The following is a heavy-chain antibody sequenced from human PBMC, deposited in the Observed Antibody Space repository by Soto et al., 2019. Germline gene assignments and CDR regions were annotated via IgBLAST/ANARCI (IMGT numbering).Heavy chain of an antibody. D-gene: IGHD3-3*01. J-gene: IGHJ5*02. CDR2: ISWNSGTI. CDR3: AKADRYDFWSGVWFDR. V-gene: IGHV3-9*01. Sequence: GGSLRLSCAASGFTFEDYAIHWVRQAPGKGLEWVSGISWNSGTISYADSGKGRFTISRDNAKNSLYLKMNSLRLEDTALYYCAKADRYDFWSGVWFDRWGQGTLVTVSS. CDR1: GFTFEDYA.